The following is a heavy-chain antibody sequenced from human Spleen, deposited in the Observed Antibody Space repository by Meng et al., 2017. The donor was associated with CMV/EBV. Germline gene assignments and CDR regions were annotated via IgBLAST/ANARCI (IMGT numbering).Heavy chain of an antibody. Sequence: MNWVRQAPGKGLEWVSSISSSSSYIYYADSVKGRFTISRDNAKNSLYLQMNSLRAEDTAVYYCARALRVGQLAPRVTPLYYYYGMDVWGQGTTVTVSS. J-gene: IGHJ6*02. V-gene: IGHV3-21*01. CDR2: ISSSSSYI. D-gene: IGHD6-6*01. CDR3: ARALRVGQLAPRVTPLYYYYGMDV.